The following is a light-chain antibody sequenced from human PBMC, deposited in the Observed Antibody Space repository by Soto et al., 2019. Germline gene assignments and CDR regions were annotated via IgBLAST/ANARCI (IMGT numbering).Light chain of an antibody. CDR2: KPS. J-gene: IGKJ4*02. V-gene: IGKV1-5*03. CDR1: QSINSW. Sequence: DIQMTQSPSILSASVGDRVTITCRASQSINSWLAWYQLKSGKAPKRLIYKPSTLESGVPSRFSGSGSGTDFTLTIRSLQPDDFATYYCQQHIVFPRTFGEGTKVEVK. CDR3: QQHIVFPRT.